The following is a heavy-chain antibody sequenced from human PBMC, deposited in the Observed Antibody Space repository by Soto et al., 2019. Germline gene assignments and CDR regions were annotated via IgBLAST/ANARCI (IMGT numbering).Heavy chain of an antibody. J-gene: IGHJ4*02. CDR3: ARISQTDFWSGYYYFFDY. CDR1: GYTFTDYG. D-gene: IGHD3-3*01. Sequence: QVHLVQSGAEVEKPGASVKVSCKASGYTFTDYGISWVRPAPGQGLQWMGWITAFNGNTKYAQHFQGRVTMTPDPSTSTAYMELGSLESDDTGVYYCARISQTDFWSGYYYFFDYWGQGTLVTVSS. V-gene: IGHV1-18*01. CDR2: ITAFNGNT.